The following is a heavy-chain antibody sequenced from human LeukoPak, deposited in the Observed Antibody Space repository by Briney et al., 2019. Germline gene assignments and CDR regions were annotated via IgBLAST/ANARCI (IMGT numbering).Heavy chain of an antibody. J-gene: IGHJ1*01. CDR1: GFTFSTYW. CDR3: ARAPSDIGGYYPEYFRH. D-gene: IGHD3-22*01. Sequence: GGSLRLSCAASGFTFSTYWMHWVRQAPGKGLVWVSRIKSDGSTNYADSVKGRFTISRDNAKNTVSLQMSSLRPEDTGVYYCARAPSDIGGYYPEYFRHWGQGTLVTVSS. V-gene: IGHV3-74*01. CDR2: IKSDGST.